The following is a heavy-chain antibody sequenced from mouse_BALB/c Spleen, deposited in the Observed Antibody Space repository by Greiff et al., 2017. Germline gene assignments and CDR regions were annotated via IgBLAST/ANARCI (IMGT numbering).Heavy chain of an antibody. CDR1: GFTFSSFG. V-gene: IGHV5-17*02. CDR2: ISSGSSTI. Sequence: EVKLVESGGGLVQPGGSRKLSCAASGFTFSSFGMHWVRQAPEKGLEWVAYISSGSSTIYYADTVKGRFTISRDNPKNTLFLQMTSLRSEDTAMYYCARTITTVVGPYYFDYWGQGTTLTVSS. D-gene: IGHD1-1*01. J-gene: IGHJ2*01. CDR3: ARTITTVVGPYYFDY.